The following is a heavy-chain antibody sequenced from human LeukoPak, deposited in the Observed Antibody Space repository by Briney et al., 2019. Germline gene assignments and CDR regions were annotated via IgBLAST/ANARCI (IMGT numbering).Heavy chain of an antibody. CDR3: TTAVVLPGAN. D-gene: IGHD2-2*01. J-gene: IGHJ4*02. Sequence: GGSLRLYCAASGFTFSIGWMRWVRQAPGKGLEWVGRIKSKPDGGTTDYAAPVKGRFTISRDDSKNTLYLQMNSLKTEDTAVYYCTTAVVLPGANWGQGTLVTVSS. CDR1: GFTFSIGW. CDR2: IKSKPDGGTT. V-gene: IGHV3-15*01.